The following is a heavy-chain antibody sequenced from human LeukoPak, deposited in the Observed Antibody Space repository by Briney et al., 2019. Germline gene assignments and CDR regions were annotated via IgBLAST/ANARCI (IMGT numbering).Heavy chain of an antibody. CDR1: GYTFTGYY. J-gene: IGHJ4*02. D-gene: IGHD3-16*01. Sequence: ASVKVSCKASGYTFTGYYMHWVRQAPGQGLEWMGRINPNSGGTNYAQKFQGRVTMTRDTSISTAYMELSRLRSDDTAVYYCARQGPLGPPHFDYWGQGTLVTVSS. V-gene: IGHV1-2*06. CDR2: INPNSGGT. CDR3: ARQGPLGPPHFDY.